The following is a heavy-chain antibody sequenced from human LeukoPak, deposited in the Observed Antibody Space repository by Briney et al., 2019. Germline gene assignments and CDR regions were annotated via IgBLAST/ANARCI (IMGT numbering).Heavy chain of an antibody. J-gene: IGHJ3*02. CDR2: ISYDGSNK. CDR1: GFTFSSYA. CDR3: ARAPVITMVRGVIYAFDI. V-gene: IGHV3-30*04. Sequence: PGGSLRLSCAASGFTFSSYAMHWVRQAPGKGLEWVAVISYDGSNKYYADSVKGRFTISRDNSKNTLYLQMNSLRAEDTAVYYCARAPVITMVRGVIYAFDIWGQGTMVTVSS. D-gene: IGHD3-10*01.